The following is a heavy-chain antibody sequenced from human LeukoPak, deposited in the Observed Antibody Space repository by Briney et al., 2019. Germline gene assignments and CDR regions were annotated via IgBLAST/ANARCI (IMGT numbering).Heavy chain of an antibody. Sequence: GESLKISCKGSGYSFTSYWIGWVRQMTGKGLEWMGIIYPGESDTKYSPSFQGQVTISAAKSISTAYLQWSSLKASDTAMYYCARHRGIAARPSYFDYWGQGTLVTVSS. CDR2: IYPGESDT. D-gene: IGHD6-6*01. CDR1: GYSFTSYW. CDR3: ARHRGIAARPSYFDY. J-gene: IGHJ4*02. V-gene: IGHV5-51*01.